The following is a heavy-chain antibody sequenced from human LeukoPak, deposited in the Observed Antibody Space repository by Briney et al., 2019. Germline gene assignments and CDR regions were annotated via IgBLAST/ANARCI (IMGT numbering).Heavy chain of an antibody. CDR2: IRDDVSNK. Sequence: GGSLRLSWAAFGFTFSSYGMHWVRQAPGRGRGWVAFIRDDVSNKYYADSARGGFTISRDNSKNTLYLHMNSLRAEDTGVYYCAKDSLYYYDSSGSHAFDTWGQGTMVTVSS. D-gene: IGHD3-22*01. J-gene: IGHJ3*02. CDR1: GFTFSSYG. V-gene: IGHV3-30*02. CDR3: AKDSLYYYDSSGSHAFDT.